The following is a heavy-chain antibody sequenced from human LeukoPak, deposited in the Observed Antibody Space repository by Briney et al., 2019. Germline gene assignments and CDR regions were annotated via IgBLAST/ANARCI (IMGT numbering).Heavy chain of an antibody. CDR1: GFTFSSYS. Sequence: GGSLRLSCAASGFTFSSYSMNWVRQAPGKGLEWVSSISSSSSYIYYADSVKGRFTISRDNSKNTLYLQMNSLRAEDTAVYYCAKDPEYSSSSDYWGQGTLVTVSS. D-gene: IGHD6-6*01. V-gene: IGHV3-21*04. CDR3: AKDPEYSSSSDY. CDR2: ISSSSSYI. J-gene: IGHJ4*02.